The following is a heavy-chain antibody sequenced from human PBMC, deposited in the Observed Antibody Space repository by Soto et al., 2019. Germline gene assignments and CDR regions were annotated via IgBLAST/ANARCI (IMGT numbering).Heavy chain of an antibody. CDR3: AKIPQIAVAGTRVVYFDL. J-gene: IGHJ2*01. V-gene: IGHV3-33*06. D-gene: IGHD6-19*01. CDR2: IWYDGSNK. CDR1: GFTFSSYG. Sequence: QVQLEESGGGVVQPGRSLRLSCAASGFTFSSYGMHWVRQAPGKGLEWAAVIWYDGSNKYYADSVKGRFTISRDNSKNTLYLQMNSLGAEDTAVYYCAKIPQIAVAGTRVVYFDLWGRGTLVTVSS.